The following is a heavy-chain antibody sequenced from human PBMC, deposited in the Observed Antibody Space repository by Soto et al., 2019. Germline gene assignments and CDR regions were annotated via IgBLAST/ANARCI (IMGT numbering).Heavy chain of an antibody. V-gene: IGHV4-30-2*01. J-gene: IGHJ3*02. CDR3: ARAEQQFIPHAFDI. Sequence: SETLSLTCAVSGGSISSGGYSWNWIRQPPGKGLEWVGYIYHSGSTYYNPTLKSRVTISVDRSKNQFSLKLISVTAADTAVYYCARAEQQFIPHAFDIWGQGTRVTVSS. D-gene: IGHD6-13*01. CDR2: IYHSGST. CDR1: GGSISSGGYS.